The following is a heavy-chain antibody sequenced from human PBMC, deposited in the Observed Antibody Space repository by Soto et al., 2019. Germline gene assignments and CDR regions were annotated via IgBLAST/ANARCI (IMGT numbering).Heavy chain of an antibody. D-gene: IGHD6-19*01. V-gene: IGHV3-33*01. J-gene: IGHJ4*02. CDR1: GFVFSSFG. Sequence: QVQLVESGGGVVQPGRSLRLSCAASGFVFSSFGMNWVRQAPGKGLEWVAVIWYDGSNKYYADSVKGRFTIARDNSKNTLYLQMNSLRAEDTAVYDGARGRSSDWVGNLDYWGQGTLVTVSS. CDR3: ARGRSSDWVGNLDY. CDR2: IWYDGSNK.